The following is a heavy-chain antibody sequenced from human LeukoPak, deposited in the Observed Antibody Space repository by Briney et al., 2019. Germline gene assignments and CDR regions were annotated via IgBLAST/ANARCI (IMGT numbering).Heavy chain of an antibody. Sequence: GGSLRLSCEGSRFTFSSYAMNWVRQAPGKGLEWVSGISGSGGTTYYADSVKGRFTISRDNSKNTLYLQMNSLRAEDTAIYYCAKAYCSSISCTYNWFDPWGQGTLVTVSS. D-gene: IGHD2-2*01. CDR1: RFTFSSYA. CDR2: ISGSGGTT. J-gene: IGHJ5*02. V-gene: IGHV3-23*01. CDR3: AKAYCSSISCTYNWFDP.